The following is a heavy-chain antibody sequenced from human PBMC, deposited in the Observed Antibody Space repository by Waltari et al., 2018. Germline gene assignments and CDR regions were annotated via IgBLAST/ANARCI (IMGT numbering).Heavy chain of an antibody. J-gene: IGHJ4*02. D-gene: IGHD2-21*02. Sequence: QVQLVQSGAEVKKPGASVKVSCKASGYTFPSHDINWVRQATGQGLEWMGWMNPNSGNTGYAQKFRGRVTMTRSTSISTAYMELSSVRSEDTAVYYCARAPHGVTMLGYWGQGTLVTVSS. CDR1: GYTFPSHD. CDR3: ARAPHGVTMLGY. V-gene: IGHV1-8*01. CDR2: MNPNSGNT.